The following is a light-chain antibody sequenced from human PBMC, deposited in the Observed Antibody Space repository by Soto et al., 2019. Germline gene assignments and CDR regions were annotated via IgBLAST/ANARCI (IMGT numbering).Light chain of an antibody. CDR2: AAS. CDR1: QSISSS. CDR3: QQSYSTLALT. J-gene: IGKJ4*01. Sequence: DIQMTQSPSSLSASVGDRVTITCRASQSISSSLNWYQQKTGKAPKLLIYAASSLQSGVPSRFSGSGSGTDFTLTISSLQPEDFATYYCQQSYSTLALTFGGGTKVEIK. V-gene: IGKV1-39*01.